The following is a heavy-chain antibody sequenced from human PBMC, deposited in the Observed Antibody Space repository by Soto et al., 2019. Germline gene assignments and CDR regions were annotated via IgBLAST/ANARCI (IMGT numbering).Heavy chain of an antibody. CDR1: GYSLSFYG. CDR3: ARHTRQQTDLDL. CDR2: IYPDDSDT. J-gene: IGHJ3*01. Sequence: GESLKSSCEASGYSLSFYGIGLVLQLPGKGLEWMGIIYPDDSDTRYSPSFQGQVTLSADESSTTAFLQWSSLKASDTGMYYCARHTRQQTDLDLWGQGTMVTVSS. D-gene: IGHD6-13*01. V-gene: IGHV5-51*01.